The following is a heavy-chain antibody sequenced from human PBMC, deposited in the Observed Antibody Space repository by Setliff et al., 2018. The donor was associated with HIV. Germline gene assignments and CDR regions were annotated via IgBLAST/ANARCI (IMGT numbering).Heavy chain of an antibody. CDR3: ARRPAGAVAGGYGMDV. J-gene: IGHJ6*02. CDR1: NYSISSAYY. Sequence: SDTLSLTCAVSNYSISSAYYWGWIRHPPGKGLEWIGSIYHSGSTYYNPSLKSRVTISVDTSKNQFSLKLSSVTAADTAVYYCARRPAGAVAGGYGMDVWGQGTTVTVSS. D-gene: IGHD6-19*01. CDR2: IYHSGST. V-gene: IGHV4-38-2*01.